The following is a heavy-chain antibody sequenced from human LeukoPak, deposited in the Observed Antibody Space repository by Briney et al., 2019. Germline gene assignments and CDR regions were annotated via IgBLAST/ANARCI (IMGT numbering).Heavy chain of an antibody. CDR3: VRRTYYYDSSGYHDAFDT. CDR1: GFTFSSYG. D-gene: IGHD3-22*01. Sequence: PGGSLRLSCAASGFTFSSYGMHWVRQAPGKGLEWVAVISYDGSNKYYADSVKGRFTISRDNSKNTLYLQMNSLRAEDTAVYYCVRRTYYYDSSGYHDAFDTWGQGTMVTVSS. CDR2: ISYDGSNK. J-gene: IGHJ3*02. V-gene: IGHV3-30*03.